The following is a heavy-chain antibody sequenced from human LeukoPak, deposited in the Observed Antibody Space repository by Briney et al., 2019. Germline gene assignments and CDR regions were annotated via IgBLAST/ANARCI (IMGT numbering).Heavy chain of an antibody. D-gene: IGHD4-23*01. J-gene: IGHJ4*02. CDR3: ASDYGGNSGPFDY. Sequence: GGSLRLSCAASGFTFSDHFMDWVRQAPGKGLEWVGRTRNKANSYSTEYAASVEGRFTISRHDSTNSLYLQMNSLRAEDTAVYYCASDYGGNSGPFDYWGQGTLVTVSS. CDR1: GFTFSDHF. CDR2: TRNKANSYST. V-gene: IGHV3-72*01.